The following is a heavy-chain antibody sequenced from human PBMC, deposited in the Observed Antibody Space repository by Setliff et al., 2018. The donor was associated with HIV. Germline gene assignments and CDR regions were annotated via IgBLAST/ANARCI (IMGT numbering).Heavy chain of an antibody. CDR2: IYYSGTT. D-gene: IGHD3-10*01. J-gene: IGHJ4*02. V-gene: IGHV4-59*01. Sequence: SETLSLTRSVSGVSITNNYWTWIRQPPGKGLEWIGFIYYSGTTNYNPSLKSRVTMSLDTSKNQFSLEVNSLSSADTAVYYCARMVIQFGDYHFDDWGQGALVTVSS. CDR1: GVSITNNY. CDR3: ARMVIQFGDYHFDD.